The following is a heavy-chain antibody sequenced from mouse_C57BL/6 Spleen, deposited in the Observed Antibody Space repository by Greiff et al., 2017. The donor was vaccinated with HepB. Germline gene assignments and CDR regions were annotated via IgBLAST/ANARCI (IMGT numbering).Heavy chain of an antibody. CDR2: IDPSDSYT. V-gene: IGHV1-50*01. CDR1: GYTFTSYW. D-gene: IGHD2-1*01. Sequence: VQLQQPGAELVKPGASVKLSCKASGYTFTSYWMQWVKQRPGQGLEWIGEIDPSDSYTNYNQKFKGKATLTVDTSSSTAYMQLSSLTSEDSAVYYCARWYYGNYFDYWGQGTTLTVSS. CDR3: ARWYYGNYFDY. J-gene: IGHJ2*01.